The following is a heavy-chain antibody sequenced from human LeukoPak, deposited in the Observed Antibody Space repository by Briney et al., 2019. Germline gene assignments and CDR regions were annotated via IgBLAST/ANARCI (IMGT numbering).Heavy chain of an antibody. V-gene: IGHV1-24*01. Sequence: ASVKLSCKVSGNSLSELSIQWVRQAPGKGLECMGGFDPEEAKMVYAQNFQGRVTMTEDTSTQTAYMELSGLTSDDTAVYYRTTRSGDFWSGFVNWGQGTLVTVSS. CDR2: FDPEEAKM. CDR1: GNSLSELS. CDR3: TTRSGDFWSGFVN. J-gene: IGHJ4*02. D-gene: IGHD3-3*01.